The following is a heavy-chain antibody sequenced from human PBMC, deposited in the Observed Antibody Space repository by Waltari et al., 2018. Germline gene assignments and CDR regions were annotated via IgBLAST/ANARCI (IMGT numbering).Heavy chain of an antibody. CDR2: IYYSGST. CDR1: GGSISSYY. Sequence: QVQLQESGPGLVKPSETLSLTCTVSGGSISSYYWSWIRQPPGKGLEWVGYIYYSGSTNYNPSLMSLVTISVDTSKNQFSLKLSSVTAAETAVYYCARVSVTTVDYWGQGTLVTVSS. CDR3: ARVSVTTVDY. J-gene: IGHJ4*02. V-gene: IGHV4-59*01. D-gene: IGHD4-4*01.